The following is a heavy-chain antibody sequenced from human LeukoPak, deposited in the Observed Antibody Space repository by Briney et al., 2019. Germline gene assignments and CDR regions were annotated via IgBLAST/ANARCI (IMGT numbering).Heavy chain of an antibody. J-gene: IGHJ4*02. V-gene: IGHV4-59*01. CDR1: GGSISSYY. CDR2: IYYSGST. Sequence: SETLSLNCTVSGGSISSYYWSWIRQPPGKGLEWNGYIYYSGSTNYNPSLKSRVTISVDTSKNQFSLKLSSVTAADTAVYYCARDRGYGSARYYFDYWGQGTLVTVSS. CDR3: ARDRGYGSARYYFDY. D-gene: IGHD6-13*01.